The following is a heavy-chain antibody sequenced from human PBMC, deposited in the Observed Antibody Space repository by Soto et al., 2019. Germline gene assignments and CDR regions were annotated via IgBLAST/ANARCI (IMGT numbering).Heavy chain of an antibody. D-gene: IGHD6-13*01. CDR2: INPSGGST. V-gene: IGHV1-46*01. CDR3: ARDRGRAAAGEFYYYGMDV. J-gene: IGHJ6*02. Sequence: QVQLVQSGAEVKKPGASVKVFCKASGYTFTSYYIHWVRQAPGQGLEWMGVINPSGGSTSYPQKFQGRVTMTRDAYTSTVYMELSSLRSEDTAVFYCARDRGRAAAGEFYYYGMDVWGQGTTVTVSS. CDR1: GYTFTSYY.